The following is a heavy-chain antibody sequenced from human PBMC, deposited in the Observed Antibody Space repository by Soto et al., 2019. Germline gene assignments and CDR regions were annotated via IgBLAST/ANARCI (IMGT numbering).Heavy chain of an antibody. Sequence: GGSLRLSCAASGFTFSSYGMHWVRQAPGKGLEYVSSISSNEGSTYYANSVKGRFTISRDNSKNTLYLQMGSLRAEDTAVYFCVRGSYYGSSGYSTLPYDYWGQGTLVTVSS. CDR1: GFTFSSYG. CDR2: ISSNEGST. V-gene: IGHV3-64*01. CDR3: VRGSYYGSSGYSTLPYDY. D-gene: IGHD3-22*01. J-gene: IGHJ4*02.